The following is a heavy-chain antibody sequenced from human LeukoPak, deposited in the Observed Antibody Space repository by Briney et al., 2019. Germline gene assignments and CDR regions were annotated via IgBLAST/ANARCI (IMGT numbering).Heavy chain of an antibody. V-gene: IGHV1-8*02. Sequence: ASVKVSCKASGYTFTSYYIHWVRQATGQGLEWMGWVNPNSGNTGYAQKFQGRVTMTRNTATSTVYMDLSSLTSDDTAVYYCARRSDDYDSSAYYHWGLGTLVTVSS. CDR2: VNPNSGNT. CDR3: ARRSDDYDSSAYYH. J-gene: IGHJ4*02. CDR1: GYTFTSYY. D-gene: IGHD3-22*01.